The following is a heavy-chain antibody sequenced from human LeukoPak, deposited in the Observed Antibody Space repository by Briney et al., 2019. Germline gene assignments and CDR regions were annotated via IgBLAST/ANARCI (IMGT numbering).Heavy chain of an antibody. V-gene: IGHV3-9*01. D-gene: IGHD5-12*01. Sequence: GGSLRLSCAASGFTFDDYAMHWVRRAPGKGLEWVSGISWNSGSIGYADSVKGRFTISRDNAKNSLYLQMNSLRAEDTALYYCAKDRLRSRSLIYGMDVWGQGTTVTVSS. CDR2: ISWNSGSI. J-gene: IGHJ6*02. CDR3: AKDRLRSRSLIYGMDV. CDR1: GFTFDDYA.